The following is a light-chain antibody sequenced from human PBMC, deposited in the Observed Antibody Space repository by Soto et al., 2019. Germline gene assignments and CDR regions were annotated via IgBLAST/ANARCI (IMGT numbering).Light chain of an antibody. V-gene: IGKV3-20*01. J-gene: IGKJ2*01. CDR3: QQYGRSPPFT. Sequence: IVLTQSPGTLSLSPGERATPSCRASQSVSSTYIAWYQQYTGQAPRLVISGASSRATGIPDRFSGSGSGTDVTLTISSREQEDVAVYFCQQYGRSPPFTFGQGTKVEIK. CDR1: QSVSSTY. CDR2: GAS.